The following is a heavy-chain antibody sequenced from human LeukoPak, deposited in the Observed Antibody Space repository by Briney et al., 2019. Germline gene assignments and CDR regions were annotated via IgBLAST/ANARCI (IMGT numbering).Heavy chain of an antibody. CDR1: GFTFSSYT. V-gene: IGHV3-30*02. Sequence: PGGSLRLSCAASGFTFSSYTMNWVRQAPGKGLEWVAFIRYDGSNKYYADSVKGRLTISRDNSKNTLYLQMNSLRAEDTAVYYCARDQFENEWYSNYGTSLLGYWDQGTLVTVSS. J-gene: IGHJ4*02. CDR2: IRYDGSNK. D-gene: IGHD4-11*01. CDR3: ARDQFENEWYSNYGTSLLGY.